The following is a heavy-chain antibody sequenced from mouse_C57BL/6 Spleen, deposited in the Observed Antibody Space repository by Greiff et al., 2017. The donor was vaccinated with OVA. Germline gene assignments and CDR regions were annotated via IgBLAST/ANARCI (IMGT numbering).Heavy chain of an antibody. V-gene: IGHV5-9-1*02. J-gene: IGHJ2*01. CDR2: ISSGGDYI. D-gene: IGHD2-5*01. CDR1: GFTFSSYA. CDR3: TRESNSYYFDY. Sequence: VQLKESGEGLVKPGGSLKLSCAASGFTFSSYAMSWVRQTPEKRLEWVAYISSGGDYIYYADTVKGRFTISRDNARNTLYLQMSSLKSEDTAMYYCTRESNSYYFDYWGQGTTLTVSS.